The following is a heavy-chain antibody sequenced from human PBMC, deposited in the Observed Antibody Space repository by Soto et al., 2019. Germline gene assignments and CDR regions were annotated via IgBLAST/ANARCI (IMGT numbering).Heavy chain of an antibody. Sequence: QVQLQESGPGLVKPSQTLSLTCSVSGDSISSGGYYWNWIRQHPGKGLEWIGYIYYSGTTYYNPSLASRVTISVATARNQFSLKVSSVTAADPAVYYCAGGYSYGPGDFDYWGQGTLVTVSS. CDR3: AGGYSYGPGDFDY. J-gene: IGHJ4*02. D-gene: IGHD5-18*01. CDR2: IYYSGTT. V-gene: IGHV4-31*03. CDR1: GDSISSGGYY.